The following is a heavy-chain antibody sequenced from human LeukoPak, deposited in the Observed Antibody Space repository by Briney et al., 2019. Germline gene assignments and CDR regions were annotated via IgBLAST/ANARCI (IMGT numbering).Heavy chain of an antibody. J-gene: IGHJ5*02. CDR3: ASELRFSSSWYSWFDP. V-gene: IGHV4-31*03. Sequence: QSSETLSLTCTVSGGSISSGGYYWSWIRQHPGKGLEWIGYIYYSGSTYYNPSLKSRVTISVDTSKNQFSLKLSFVTAADTAVYYCASELRFSSSWYSWFDPWGQGTLVTVSS. CDR2: IYYSGST. D-gene: IGHD6-13*01. CDR1: GGSISSGGYY.